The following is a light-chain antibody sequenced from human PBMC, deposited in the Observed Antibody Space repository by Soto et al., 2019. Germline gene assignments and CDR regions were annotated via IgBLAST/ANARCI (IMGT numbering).Light chain of an antibody. CDR3: QQRSNWPPIT. CDR2: DTF. J-gene: IGKJ5*01. Sequence: EIVLTQSPATLSLSPGERATLSCRASQSVSSFLAWYQQKPGQAPRLLIYDTFNRATGIPARFSGSGSGTDFTLTISGLEPEDFAIYYCQQRSNWPPITFGQGTQLEIK. CDR1: QSVSSF. V-gene: IGKV3-11*01.